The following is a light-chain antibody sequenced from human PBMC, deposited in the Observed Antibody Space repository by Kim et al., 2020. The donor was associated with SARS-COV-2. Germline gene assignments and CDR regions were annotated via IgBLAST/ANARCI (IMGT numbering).Light chain of an antibody. CDR2: AAS. Sequence: ASVGDRVTITCRASQGIRNDLAWLQQRPGKAPKSLIYAASSLQNGVLSRFSGSGSGTDFTLTISSLQPEDFATYYCQHYNSYPITFGQGTRLEIK. CDR3: QHYNSYPIT. V-gene: IGKV1-16*01. J-gene: IGKJ5*01. CDR1: QGIRND.